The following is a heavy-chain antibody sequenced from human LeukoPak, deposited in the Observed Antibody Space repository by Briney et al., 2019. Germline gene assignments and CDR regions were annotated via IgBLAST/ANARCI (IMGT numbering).Heavy chain of an antibody. D-gene: IGHD3-10*01. CDR3: ATYGATPETYYFDY. J-gene: IGHJ4*02. Sequence: GASVKVSCKASGYTFTGYYMHWVRQAPGQGLEWMGWINPNSGGANYAQKFQGRVTMTRDTSISTAYMELSRLRSDDTAVYYCATYGATPETYYFDYWGQGTLVTVSS. V-gene: IGHV1-2*02. CDR1: GYTFTGYY. CDR2: INPNSGGA.